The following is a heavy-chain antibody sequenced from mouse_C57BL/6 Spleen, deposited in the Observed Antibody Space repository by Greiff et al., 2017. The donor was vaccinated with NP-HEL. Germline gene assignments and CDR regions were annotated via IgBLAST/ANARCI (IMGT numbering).Heavy chain of an antibody. Sequence: QVQLQQSGAELVKPGASVKLSCKASGYTFTSYWMHWVKQRPGQGLEWIGMIHPNSGSTNYNEKFKSKATLTVDKSSSTAYMQLSSLTSEDAAGYYCARGLPWFAYWGQGTLVTVSA. V-gene: IGHV1-64*01. CDR3: ARGLPWFAY. D-gene: IGHD2-13*01. CDR2: IHPNSGST. J-gene: IGHJ3*01. CDR1: GYTFTSYW.